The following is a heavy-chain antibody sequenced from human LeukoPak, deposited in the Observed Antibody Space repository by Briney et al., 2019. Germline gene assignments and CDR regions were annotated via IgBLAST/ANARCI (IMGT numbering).Heavy chain of an antibody. V-gene: IGHV4-39*01. Sequence: SETLSLTCTVSGVSISSSNSYWGWIRQPPGKGLEWIGSIYYTGNTYYNASLKSRVTISIDTSKNQISLRLTSVTATDTAMYYCARIFGYYGSGSYYDWFDPWGQGTLVTVSS. D-gene: IGHD3-10*01. CDR2: IYYTGNT. CDR1: GVSISSSNSY. J-gene: IGHJ5*02. CDR3: ARIFGYYGSGSYYDWFDP.